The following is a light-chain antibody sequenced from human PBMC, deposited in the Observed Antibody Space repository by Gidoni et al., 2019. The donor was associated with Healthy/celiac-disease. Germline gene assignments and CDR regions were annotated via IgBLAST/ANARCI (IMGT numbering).Light chain of an antibody. V-gene: IGKV3-20*01. CDR1: QSVSSSY. Sequence: DIVLTQSPGTLSLSPGERATLSCRASQSVSSSYLAWYQQKPGQAPRLLIYGASSRATGITDRFSGSGSGTDFTLTTSRLEPEDFAVYYCQQYGSSRTFGQGTKLEIK. CDR2: GAS. CDR3: QQYGSSRT. J-gene: IGKJ2*01.